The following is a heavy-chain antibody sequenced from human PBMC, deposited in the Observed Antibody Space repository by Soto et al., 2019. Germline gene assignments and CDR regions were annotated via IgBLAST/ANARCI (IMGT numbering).Heavy chain of an antibody. J-gene: IGHJ6*02. CDR2: IIPIFGTA. D-gene: IGHD3-16*01. V-gene: IGHV1-69*12. CDR3: AREEDYDYYSYGMDV. CDR1: GGTFSSYA. Sequence: QVQLVQSGAEVKKPGSSVKVSCKASGGTFSSYAISWVRQAPGQGLEWMGGIIPIFGTANYAQKFQGRVTMTADESTSTAYIELSSLKSEDTAVYYCAREEDYDYYSYGMDVWGQGTTVTVSS.